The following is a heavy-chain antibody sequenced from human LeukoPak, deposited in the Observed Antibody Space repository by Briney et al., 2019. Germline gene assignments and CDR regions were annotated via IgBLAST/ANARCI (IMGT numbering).Heavy chain of an antibody. CDR1: GFTFSDYY. Sequence: GGSLRLSCAASGFTFSDYYMSWVRQAPGKGLEWVSYISSSGSTIYYADSVKGRFTISRDNDKNALYLQMNSLRAEGRDVYLLVRDRVVFTGDYFYYWGQGTLVTVSS. CDR2: ISSSGSTI. V-gene: IGHV3-11*01. CDR3: VRDRVVFTGDYFYY. J-gene: IGHJ4*02. D-gene: IGHD3-22*01.